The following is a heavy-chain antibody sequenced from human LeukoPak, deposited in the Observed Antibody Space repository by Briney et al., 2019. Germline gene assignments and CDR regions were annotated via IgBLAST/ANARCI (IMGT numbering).Heavy chain of an antibody. CDR2: IHYSGSA. V-gene: IGHV4-39*01. CDR3: ARRMEGFSRFDP. Sequence: PSETLSLTCTVSGGSISSSSYSRGWIRQPPGKGLEYIGTIHYSGSAYYNPSLTSRVTISVDTSKNQFSLKLSSVTDADTAVYYCARRMEGFSRFDPWGQGTLVTVSS. CDR1: GGSISSSSYS. D-gene: IGHD3-3*01. J-gene: IGHJ5*02.